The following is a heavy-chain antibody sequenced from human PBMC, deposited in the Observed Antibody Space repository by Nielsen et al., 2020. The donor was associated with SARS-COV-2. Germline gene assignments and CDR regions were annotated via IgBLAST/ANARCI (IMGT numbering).Heavy chain of an antibody. Sequence: ASVKVSCKASGYTFTDYYIHWVRQAPGQGLEWMGWMNPNSGNTGYAQKFQGRVTMTRNTSISTAYMELSSLRSEDTAVYYCASPNRVDGMDVWGQGTTVTVSS. CDR2: MNPNSGNT. CDR1: GYTFTDYY. J-gene: IGHJ6*02. CDR3: ASPNRVDGMDV. V-gene: IGHV1-8*02. D-gene: IGHD1-14*01.